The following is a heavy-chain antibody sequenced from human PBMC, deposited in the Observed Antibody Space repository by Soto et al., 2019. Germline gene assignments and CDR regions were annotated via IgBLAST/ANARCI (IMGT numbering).Heavy chain of an antibody. CDR1: GGSIGGYY. CDR3: ARGGQTIAARRGFDI. CDR2: IYYSGST. V-gene: IGHV4-59*01. J-gene: IGHJ3*02. D-gene: IGHD6-6*01. Sequence: NPSETLSLTCTVYGGSIGGYYWSWIRQSPGKGLEWIGDIYYSGSTLYNPSLKSRVTISLDTSKNQFSLKVTSVTAADTAVYFCARGGQTIAARRGFDIWGQGTMVTVSS.